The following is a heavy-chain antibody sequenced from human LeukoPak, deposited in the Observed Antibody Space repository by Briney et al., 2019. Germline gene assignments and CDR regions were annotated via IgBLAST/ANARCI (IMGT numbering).Heavy chain of an antibody. Sequence: GGALRLSCAASGFTFSSYAMGWVRQAPGKGLEWVSAISGSGGSTYYADSVKGRFTISRDNSKNTLYLQMNSLRAEDTAVYYCAKGGRAVTTDPIDYWGQGTLVTVSS. CDR3: AKGGRAVTTDPIDY. D-gene: IGHD4-17*01. CDR2: ISGSGGST. V-gene: IGHV3-23*01. J-gene: IGHJ4*02. CDR1: GFTFSSYA.